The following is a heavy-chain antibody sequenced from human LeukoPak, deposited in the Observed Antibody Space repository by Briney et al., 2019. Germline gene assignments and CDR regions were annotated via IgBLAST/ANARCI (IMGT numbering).Heavy chain of an antibody. J-gene: IGHJ4*02. Sequence: PGGSLRLSCAGSGFTFSTYASRSLRQARGRGVPGVAGSSGSGGSTYYADSVKGRFTLSRDNSENTLFLQMNSLRVEDTAVYYCAKHGPQIWLRATYLDNWGQGTLVTVSS. CDR2: SSGSGGST. CDR1: GFTFSTYA. V-gene: IGHV3-23*01. CDR3: AKHGPQIWLRATYLDN. D-gene: IGHD5-18*01.